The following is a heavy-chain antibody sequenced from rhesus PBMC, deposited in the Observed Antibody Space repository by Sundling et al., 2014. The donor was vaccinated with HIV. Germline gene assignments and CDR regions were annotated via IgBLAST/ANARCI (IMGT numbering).Heavy chain of an antibody. J-gene: IGHJ4*01. D-gene: IGHD5-12*01. V-gene: IGHV3-103*01. Sequence: EVQLVESGGGLVQPGGSLRLSCTASGLTFSMYGMHWVRQAPGKGLEWISTISTAGTITFYADSVKGRFTISRDNSKNTLSLQMSSLSAEDTAVYYCTKDPDTLFDYWGQGVLVTVS. CDR3: TKDPDTLFDY. CDR1: GLTFSMYG. CDR2: ISTAGTIT.